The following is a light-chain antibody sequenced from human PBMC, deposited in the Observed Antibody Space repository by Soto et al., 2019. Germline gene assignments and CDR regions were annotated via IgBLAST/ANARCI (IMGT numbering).Light chain of an antibody. Sequence: EIVMTQSPATLSVSAGERATLSCRAGQSVGSTLAWYQQTPGQAPRLLIYDASNRASGIPARFSGSGSGTDFTLTITGLEPEDSAIYFCQQYNNWPFSFGQGTRLEI. V-gene: IGKV3D-15*01. CDR1: QSVGST. CDR2: DAS. CDR3: QQYNNWPFS. J-gene: IGKJ5*01.